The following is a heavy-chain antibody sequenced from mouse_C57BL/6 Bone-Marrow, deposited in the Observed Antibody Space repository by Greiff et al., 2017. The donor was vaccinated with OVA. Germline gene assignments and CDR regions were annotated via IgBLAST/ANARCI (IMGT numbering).Heavy chain of an antibody. CDR2: IDPENGDT. D-gene: IGHD2-4*01. CDR3: TTLGDYDGYFDV. V-gene: IGHV14-4*01. J-gene: IGHJ1*03. CDR1: GFNIKDDY. Sequence: EVQLQQSGAELVRPGASVKLSCTASGFNIKDDYMHWVKQRPEQGLEWIGWIDPENGDTEYASKFQGKATITADTSSNTAYLQLSSLTSEDTAVYYCTTLGDYDGYFDVWGTGTTVTVSS.